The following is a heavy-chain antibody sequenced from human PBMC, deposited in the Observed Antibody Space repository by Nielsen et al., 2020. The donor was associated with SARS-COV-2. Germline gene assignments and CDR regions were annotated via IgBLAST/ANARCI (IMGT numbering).Heavy chain of an antibody. CDR2: INHSGST. D-gene: IGHD3-10*01. V-gene: IGHV4-34*01. CDR3: TRGSGDFGY. J-gene: IGHJ4*02. Sequence: RQAPGKGLEWIGEINHSGSTNYNPSLKSRVTISVDTSKNQFSLKLSSVTAADAAVYYCTRGSGDFGYWGQGTLVTVSS.